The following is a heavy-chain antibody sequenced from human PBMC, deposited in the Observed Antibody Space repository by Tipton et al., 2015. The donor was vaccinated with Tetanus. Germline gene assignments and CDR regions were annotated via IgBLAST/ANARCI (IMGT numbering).Heavy chain of an antibody. CDR1: GGSFSGYY. J-gene: IGHJ6*02. V-gene: IGHV4-34*01. D-gene: IGHD3-3*01. CDR3: ARGLGDLWRGYYYYGMDV. CDR2: INRSGST. Sequence: TLSLTCAVYGGSFSGYYWSWIRQPPGKGLEWIGEINRSGSTNYNPSLKSRVTISVDTSKNQFSLKLSSVTAADTAVYYCARGLGDLWRGYYYYGMDVWGQGTTVTVSS.